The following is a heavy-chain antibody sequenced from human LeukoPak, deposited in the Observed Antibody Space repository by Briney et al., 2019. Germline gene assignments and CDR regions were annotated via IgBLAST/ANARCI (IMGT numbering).Heavy chain of an antibody. CDR2: MYNSGDT. CDR1: GASISSYY. D-gene: IGHD4-17*01. V-gene: IGHV4-59*08. CDR3: ARGLWGDYGDYGLSPYYSDY. Sequence: SETLSLTCTVSGASISSYYWSWIRQPPGRGLEWIGYMYNSGDTNYNPSLKSRVTISVDTSKNQFSLKLTSVTAADTAVYYCARGLWGDYGDYGLSPYYSDYWGQGTLVTVSS. J-gene: IGHJ4*02.